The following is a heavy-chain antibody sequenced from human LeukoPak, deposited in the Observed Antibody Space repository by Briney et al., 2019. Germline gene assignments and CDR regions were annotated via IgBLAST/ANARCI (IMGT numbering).Heavy chain of an antibody. CDR3: AKAGVVTAIP. V-gene: IGHV3-30*02. Sequence: PGGSLRLSCAASGFTFSSYGMHWVRQAPGKGLEWVAFIRYDGSNKYCADSVKGRFTISRDNSKNTLYLQMNSLRAEDTAVYYCAKAGVVTAIPWGQGTLVTVSS. CDR1: GFTFSSYG. CDR2: IRYDGSNK. J-gene: IGHJ4*02. D-gene: IGHD2-21*02.